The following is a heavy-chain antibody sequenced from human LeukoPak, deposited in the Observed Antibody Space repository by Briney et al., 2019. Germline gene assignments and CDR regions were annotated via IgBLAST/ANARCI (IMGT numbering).Heavy chain of an antibody. D-gene: IGHD3-10*01. CDR2: INHSGST. J-gene: IGHJ4*02. Sequence: SETLSLTCAVYGGSFSGYYWSWIRQPPGKGLEWIGEINHSGSTNYNPSLKSRVTISVDTSKNQFSLKLSSVTAADTAVYYCARSGLLWFGELLRRRYYFDYWGLGTLVTVSS. V-gene: IGHV4-34*01. CDR1: GGSFSGYY. CDR3: ARSGLLWFGELLRRRYYFDY.